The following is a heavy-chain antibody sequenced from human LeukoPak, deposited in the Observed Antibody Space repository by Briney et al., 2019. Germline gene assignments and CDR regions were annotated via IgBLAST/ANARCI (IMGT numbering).Heavy chain of an antibody. D-gene: IGHD3-10*01. V-gene: IGHV3-74*01. CDR1: GNYW. Sequence: GGSLRLSCAASGNYWMHWVRQAPGKGLVWVSHINSDGSWTSYADSVKGRFTISKDNAKITVYLQMNSLRAEDTAVYYCARDSLLWFGEFQYYYYGMDVWGQGTTVTVSS. CDR3: ARDSLLWFGEFQYYYYGMDV. CDR2: INSDGSWT. J-gene: IGHJ6*02.